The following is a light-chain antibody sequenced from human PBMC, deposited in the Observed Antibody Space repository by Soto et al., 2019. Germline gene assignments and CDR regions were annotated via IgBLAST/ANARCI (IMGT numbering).Light chain of an antibody. J-gene: IGKJ2*01. Sequence: EMVMTQSPATLSVSPGERATLSCRASQGVSSNLAWYQQKPGQPPRLIIYGTSTRATGVPARFSGSGSGTEFTLTISSLQSEDFAVYYCQQYNNWPPYTFGQGTKLEIK. CDR1: QGVSSN. CDR3: QQYNNWPPYT. CDR2: GTS. V-gene: IGKV3-15*01.